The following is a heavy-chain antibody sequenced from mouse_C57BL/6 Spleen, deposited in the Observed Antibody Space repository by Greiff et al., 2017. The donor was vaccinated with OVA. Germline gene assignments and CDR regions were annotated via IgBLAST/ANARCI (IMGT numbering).Heavy chain of an antibody. V-gene: IGHV1-18*01. Sequence: EVQLQQSGPDLVKPGASVKIPCTASGYTFTDYNMDWVNQTHGKSLEWIGVINPNDGGTIYNHKLKGKGTFTIDKSSSTAYMELRSLTSEDTAVYYCATPAQATSFAYWGQGTLVTVSA. CDR1: GYTFTDYN. J-gene: IGHJ3*01. CDR3: ATPAQATSFAY. CDR2: INPNDGGT. D-gene: IGHD3-2*02.